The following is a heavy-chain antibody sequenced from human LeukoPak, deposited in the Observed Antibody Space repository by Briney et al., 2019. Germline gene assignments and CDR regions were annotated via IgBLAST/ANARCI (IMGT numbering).Heavy chain of an antibody. V-gene: IGHV3-33*03. Sequence: GRSLRLSCATSGFVFNSCAMHWVRQAPGKGLEWVAVIWYDGSNKYYADSVKGRFTISRDNAGNSLYLQMNSLRAEDTAVYYCTTSLPHIVEVTTSDGGNWGQGTLVTVSS. CDR1: GFVFNSCA. J-gene: IGHJ4*02. CDR3: TTSLPHIVEVTTSDGGN. CDR2: IWYDGSNK. D-gene: IGHD2-21*02.